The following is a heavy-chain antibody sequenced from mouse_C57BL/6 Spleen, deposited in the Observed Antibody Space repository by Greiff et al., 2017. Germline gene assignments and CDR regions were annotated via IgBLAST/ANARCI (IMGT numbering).Heavy chain of an antibody. Sequence: VQGVESGPELVKPGASVKISCKASGYAFSSSWMNWVKQRPGKGLEWIGRIYPGDGDTNYNGKFKGKATLTADKSSSTAYMQLSSLTSEDSAVYFCARANWGYYAMDYWGQGTSVTVSS. CDR2: IYPGDGDT. CDR3: ARANWGYYAMDY. CDR1: GYAFSSSW. V-gene: IGHV1-82*01. D-gene: IGHD4-1*01. J-gene: IGHJ4*01.